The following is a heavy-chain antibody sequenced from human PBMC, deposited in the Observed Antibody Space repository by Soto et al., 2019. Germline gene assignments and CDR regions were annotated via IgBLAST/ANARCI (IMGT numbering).Heavy chain of an antibody. CDR1: GFTFSSYS. CDR3: ARDGITAYYYYYGMDV. CDR2: ISSSSSTI. J-gene: IGHJ6*02. V-gene: IGHV3-48*02. D-gene: IGHD6-13*01. Sequence: GGSLRLSCAASGFTFSSYSMNWVRQAPGKGLEWVSYISSSSSTIYYADSVKGRFTISRDNAKNSLYLQMNSLRDEDTAVYYCARDGITAYYYYYGMDVWGQGTTVTVSS.